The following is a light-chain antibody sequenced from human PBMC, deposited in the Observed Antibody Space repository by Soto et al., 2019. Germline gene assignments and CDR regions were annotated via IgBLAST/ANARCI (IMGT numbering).Light chain of an antibody. Sequence: QLVLTQSPSASASLGASVKLTCTLRSGHINYAIAWHQQQPEKGPRYLMKLNSDGSHSKGDGIPDRFSGSSSGAERYLTISSLQSEDEADYYCQTWGTGIWVFGGGTKLTVL. CDR3: QTWGTGIWV. J-gene: IGLJ3*02. V-gene: IGLV4-69*01. CDR2: LNSDGSH. CDR1: SGHINYA.